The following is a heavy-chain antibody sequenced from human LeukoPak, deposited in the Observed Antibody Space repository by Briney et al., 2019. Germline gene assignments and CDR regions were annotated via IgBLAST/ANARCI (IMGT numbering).Heavy chain of an antibody. J-gene: IGHJ4*02. D-gene: IGHD3-10*01. CDR2: ISYDGSNK. Sequence: GGSLRLSCAAFGFTFSSYAMHWVRQAPGEGLEWVAVISYDGSNKFYADSVKGRFTLSRDNSKNTLYLQMNSLRIEDTAVYYCGRGSVGFGELNYWGQGTLVTVSS. CDR1: GFTFSSYA. CDR3: GRGSVGFGELNY. V-gene: IGHV3-30-3*01.